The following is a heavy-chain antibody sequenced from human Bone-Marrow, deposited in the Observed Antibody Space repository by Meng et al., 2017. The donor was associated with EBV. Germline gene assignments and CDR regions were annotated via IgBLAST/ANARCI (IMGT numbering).Heavy chain of an antibody. CDR1: GGSFSGYY. CDR2: INHSGGT. Sequence: VQLQQWGAGLLKPSETLALACAVYGGSFSGYYWSWIRQPPGKGLEWIGEINHSGGTNYNPSLKSRVTISVDTSKNQFSLKLSSVTAADTAVYYCARRSPTGTFDYWGQGTLVTVSS. J-gene: IGHJ4*02. D-gene: IGHD1/OR15-1a*01. CDR3: ARRSPTGTFDY. V-gene: IGHV4-34*01.